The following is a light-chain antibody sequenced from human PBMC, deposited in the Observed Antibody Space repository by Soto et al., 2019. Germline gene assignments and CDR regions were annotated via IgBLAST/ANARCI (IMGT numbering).Light chain of an antibody. J-gene: IGLJ3*02. CDR1: NSNVGNNT. CDR2: GND. V-gene: IGLV1-44*01. CDR3: AAWYDGLNGWL. Sequence: QSVLTQPPSASGTPGQRVTISCSGSNSNVGNNTVNWYQQFQGTSPRLLIEGNDKRPSGGADRFSGSKSANSASLAIICLKSEDDADYYCAAWYDGLNGWLFGGGTKVTVL.